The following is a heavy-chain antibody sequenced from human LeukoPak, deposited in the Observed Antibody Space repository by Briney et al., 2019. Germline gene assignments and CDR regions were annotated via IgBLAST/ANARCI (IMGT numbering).Heavy chain of an antibody. J-gene: IGHJ4*02. Sequence: GDSLKISCKGSGYSFTNYWIGWVRQMPGKGMEWMGISYPDDSDTRYSPSFQDQVTISADNSISTAYMRWRSLKASDTAMYYCARRRGDGSSPVDYWGQGTLVTVCS. CDR3: ARRRGDGSSPVDY. D-gene: IGHD6-6*01. V-gene: IGHV5-51*01. CDR2: SYPDDSDT. CDR1: GYSFTNYW.